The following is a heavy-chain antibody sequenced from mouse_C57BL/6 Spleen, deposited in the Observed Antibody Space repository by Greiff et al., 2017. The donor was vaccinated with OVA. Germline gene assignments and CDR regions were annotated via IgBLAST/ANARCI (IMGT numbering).Heavy chain of an antibody. Sequence: DVMLVESGGGLVKPGGSLKLSCAASGFTFSSYAMSWVRQTPEKRLEWVATISDGGSYTYYPDNVKGRFTISRDNAKNNLYLQMSHLKSEDTAMYYCARGGWYFDVWGTGTTGTVSS. V-gene: IGHV5-4*03. CDR1: GFTFSSYA. J-gene: IGHJ1*03. CDR2: ISDGGSYT. CDR3: ARGGWYFDV. D-gene: IGHD1-1*02.